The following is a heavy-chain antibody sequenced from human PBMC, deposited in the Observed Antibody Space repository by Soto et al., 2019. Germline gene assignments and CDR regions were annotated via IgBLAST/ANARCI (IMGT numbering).Heavy chain of an antibody. J-gene: IGHJ4*02. CDR2: IYYSGST. D-gene: IGHD2-2*01. Sequence: TLSLTCTVSGGSISSYYWSRIRQPPGKGLEWIGYIYYSGSTNYNPSLKSRVTISVDTSKNQFSLKLSSVTAADTAVYYCARGHVVVPAALDYWGQGTLVTVSS. CDR1: GGSISSYY. CDR3: ARGHVVVPAALDY. V-gene: IGHV4-59*01.